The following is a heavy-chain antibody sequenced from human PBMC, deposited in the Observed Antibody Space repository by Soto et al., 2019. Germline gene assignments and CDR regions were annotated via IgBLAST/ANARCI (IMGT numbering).Heavy chain of an antibody. D-gene: IGHD2-2*01. CDR3: ARDTPMPSPWYFDL. Sequence: QVQLQESGPGLVKPSQTLSLTCTVSGGSISSGGYYWSWIRQHPGKGLEWIGYIYYSGSTYYNPSLQSRFTISVDTSKNHFSLKLSSVTAADTAVYYCARDTPMPSPWYFDLWGRGTLVTVSS. V-gene: IGHV4-31*03. CDR1: GGSISSGGYY. CDR2: IYYSGST. J-gene: IGHJ2*01.